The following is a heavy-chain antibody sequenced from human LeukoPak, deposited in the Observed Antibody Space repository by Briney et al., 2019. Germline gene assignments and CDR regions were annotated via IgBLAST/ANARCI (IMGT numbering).Heavy chain of an antibody. CDR1: GGSISSSSYY. Sequence: SETLSLTCTVSGGSISSSSYYWGWIRQPPGKGLEWIGGIYYSGRTYYNLSLRNRVSISLDTSKNRFSLTLTSVTAADTAVYYCARRRYYDSTGFFDWGRGSLVIVSS. D-gene: IGHD3-22*01. J-gene: IGHJ1*01. V-gene: IGHV4-39*02. CDR2: IYYSGRT. CDR3: ARRRYYDSTGFFD.